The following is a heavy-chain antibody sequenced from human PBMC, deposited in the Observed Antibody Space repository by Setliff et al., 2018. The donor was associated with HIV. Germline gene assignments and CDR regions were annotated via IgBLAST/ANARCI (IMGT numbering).Heavy chain of an antibody. CDR2: IYYSGAT. D-gene: IGHD5-12*01. V-gene: IGHV4-31*03. Sequence: KPSETLSLTCTVSGDSISSGGYYWSWIRQLPGKGLEWIGYIYYSGATYYNPSLKNRVTISLDKSKSQFSLKLTSVTAADTALYYCASGRGAKGGYDYFGSWGQGTLVTVSS. CDR3: ASGRGAKGGYDYFGS. CDR1: GDSISSGGYY. J-gene: IGHJ4*02.